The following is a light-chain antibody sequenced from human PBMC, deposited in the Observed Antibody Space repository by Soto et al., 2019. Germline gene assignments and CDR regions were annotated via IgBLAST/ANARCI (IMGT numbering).Light chain of an antibody. J-gene: IGLJ2*01. CDR3: SSWDDRSATLV. Sequence: QSALTQPPSASGSPGQSVTISCTGTKNDIGVYDFVSWYQHHPGKAPRLIIYEVVQRPSGVPDRFSGSKSGNTASLTVSGLRSEDEAVYYCSSWDDRSATLVFGGGTKVTVL. CDR2: EVV. V-gene: IGLV2-8*01. CDR1: KNDIGVYDF.